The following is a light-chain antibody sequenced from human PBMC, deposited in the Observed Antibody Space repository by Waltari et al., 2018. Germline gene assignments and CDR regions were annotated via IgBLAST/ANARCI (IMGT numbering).Light chain of an antibody. J-gene: IGKJ2*01. Sequence: DIQMTQSPSTVSASVGDRVTITCRTSQNIGPWLAWYQQKPGRAPNLLIYRASSLQSGVPSRFSGSGSGTECTLTITSLQPDDIATYYCQQYESSSPYTFGPGTKLEIK. CDR3: QQYESSSPYT. CDR1: QNIGPW. V-gene: IGKV1-5*03. CDR2: RAS.